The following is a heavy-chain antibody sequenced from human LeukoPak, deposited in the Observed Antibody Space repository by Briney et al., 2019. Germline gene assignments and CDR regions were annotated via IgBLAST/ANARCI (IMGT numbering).Heavy chain of an antibody. D-gene: IGHD6-6*01. CDR2: INHSGST. Sequence: PSETLSLTCTVSGGSISSYYWSWIRQPPGKGLEWIGEINHSGSTNYNPSLKSRVTISVDTSKNQFSLKLSSVTAADAAVYYCARVEQLGQGDYWGQGTLVTVSS. CDR3: ARVEQLGQGDY. CDR1: GGSISSYY. V-gene: IGHV4-34*01. J-gene: IGHJ4*02.